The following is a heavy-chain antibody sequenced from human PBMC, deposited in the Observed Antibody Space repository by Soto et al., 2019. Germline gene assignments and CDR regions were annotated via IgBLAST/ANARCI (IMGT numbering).Heavy chain of an antibody. CDR3: AKGDCTGGRCYRGFDY. CDR1: GFTFSSYD. D-gene: IGHD2-15*01. J-gene: IGHJ4*02. Sequence: GGSLRLSCAASGFTFSSYDMNWVRQAPGKGLEWVSGVSASGSITSYADSAKGRFTISRDNAKNTVFLQMTGLRAEDTAVYFCAKGDCTGGRCYRGFDYWGQGTLVTVSS. V-gene: IGHV3-23*01. CDR2: VSASGSIT.